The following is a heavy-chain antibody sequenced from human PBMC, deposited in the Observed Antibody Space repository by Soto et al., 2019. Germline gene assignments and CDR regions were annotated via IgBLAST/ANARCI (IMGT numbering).Heavy chain of an antibody. J-gene: IGHJ4*02. CDR1: GIIFSNTW. CDR2: IKSNTDGGTT. V-gene: IGHV3-15*01. D-gene: IGHD1-26*01. Sequence: PGGSLRLSCTASGIIFSNTWINWVRQAPGKGLEWVGRIKSNTDGGTTDYATPVKGRFALSRDDSQNTLYLQMTGLKAEDTAVYYCTSDLLGVTASSYWGQGSLSPSPQ. CDR3: TSDLLGVTASSY.